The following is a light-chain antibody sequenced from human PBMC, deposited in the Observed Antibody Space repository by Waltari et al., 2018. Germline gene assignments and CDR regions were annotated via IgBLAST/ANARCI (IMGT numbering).Light chain of an antibody. Sequence: QLVLTQSPSASASLGASVKLTCTLSSGHSSNIIAWLQQRPERGPRYLMKVNSEGSHSKGDVIPDRFSGSSSGAERYLTIASLQSEDEADYYCETGGHGTWVVGGGTKLTGL. CDR3: ETGGHGTWV. CDR2: VNSEGSH. CDR1: SGHSSNI. J-gene: IGLJ3*02. V-gene: IGLV4-69*01.